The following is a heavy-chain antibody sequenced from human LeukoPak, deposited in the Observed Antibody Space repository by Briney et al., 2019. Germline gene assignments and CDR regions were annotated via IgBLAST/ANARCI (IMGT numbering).Heavy chain of an antibody. CDR2: ISSNGGST. J-gene: IGHJ4*02. Sequence: GGSLRLSCSASGFTFSSYAMHWVRQAPGKGLEYVSAISSNGGSTYYADSVKGRFTISRDNSKNTLYLQMSSLRAEDAAVYYCVKEYGDYEFDYWGQGTLVTVSS. CDR1: GFTFSSYA. V-gene: IGHV3-64D*06. CDR3: VKEYGDYEFDY. D-gene: IGHD4-17*01.